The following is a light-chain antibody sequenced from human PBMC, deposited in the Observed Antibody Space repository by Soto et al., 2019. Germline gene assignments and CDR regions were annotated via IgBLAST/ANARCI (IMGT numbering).Light chain of an antibody. J-gene: IGKJ3*01. V-gene: IGKV4-1*01. CDR1: QSVLYSSNNKNY. CDR2: WAS. Sequence: DIVMTQSPDSLAVSLGERATINCKSSQSVLYSSNNKNYLAWYQQKPGQPPKLLFYWASTRESGVPDRFSASGSGTYFTLTISSLQAEDVAVYYCQQYYSTPITFGHGTKVDIK. CDR3: QQYYSTPIT.